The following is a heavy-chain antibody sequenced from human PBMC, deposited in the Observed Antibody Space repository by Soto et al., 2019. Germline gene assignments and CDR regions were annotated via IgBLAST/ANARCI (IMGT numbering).Heavy chain of an antibody. J-gene: IGHJ4*02. V-gene: IGHV4-59*01. CDR2: IYYSGST. Sequence: SETLSLTCTGSGGSISSYYWSGIRQPPGKGLEWIGYIYYSGSTNYNPSLKSRVTISVDTSKNQFSLKLSSVTAADTAVYYCARNLGYFDSYYFDYWGQGTLVTVS. CDR3: ARNLGYFDSYYFDY. CDR1: GGSISSYY. D-gene: IGHD3-9*01.